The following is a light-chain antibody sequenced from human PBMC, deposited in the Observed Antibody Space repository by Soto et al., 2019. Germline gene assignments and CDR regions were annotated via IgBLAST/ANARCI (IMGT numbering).Light chain of an antibody. CDR2: YAS. CDR3: QQRINWPPLFT. Sequence: EIVLTQSPPTLSLSPGESATLSCRASQSVSSYFSWYQQKPGQAPRLVIYYASNRATGIPPRFSGSGSGTDFTLTISSLEPEDFAVYYCQQRINWPPLFTFGQGTKLEIK. CDR1: QSVSSY. J-gene: IGKJ2*01. V-gene: IGKV3-11*01.